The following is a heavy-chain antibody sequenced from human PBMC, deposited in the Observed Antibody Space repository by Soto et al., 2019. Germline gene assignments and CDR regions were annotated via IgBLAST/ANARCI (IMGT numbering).Heavy chain of an antibody. V-gene: IGHV1-18*01. D-gene: IGHD4-17*01. Sequence: ASVKVSCKASASTFANSISTWVRQAPGQGLEWMGWISAANGDTNYAQKIQGRASMTTDTSTSTAYMELRGLRSGDTAVYFCARLLNTHGAFDYWGQGTLVTVSS. CDR3: ARLLNTHGAFDY. CDR2: ISAANGDT. CDR1: ASTFANSI. J-gene: IGHJ4*02.